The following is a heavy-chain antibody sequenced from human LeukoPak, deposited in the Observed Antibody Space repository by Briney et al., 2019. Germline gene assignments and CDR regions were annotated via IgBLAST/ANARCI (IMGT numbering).Heavy chain of an antibody. CDR1: GGSISSSSYY. CDR3: ARDRGTWNDDGFDY. CDR2: IYYSGGT. D-gene: IGHD1-1*01. V-gene: IGHV4-39*07. J-gene: IGHJ4*02. Sequence: SETLSLTCTVSGGSISSSSYYWGWLRQPPGTGLEWIGSIYYSGGTYYNPSLKSRVTMSVNTAKNQFSLKLSSVTAADTAVYYCARDRGTWNDDGFDYWGQGTLVTVSS.